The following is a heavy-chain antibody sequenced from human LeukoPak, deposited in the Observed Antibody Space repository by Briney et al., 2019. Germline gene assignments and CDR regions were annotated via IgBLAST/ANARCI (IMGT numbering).Heavy chain of an antibody. Sequence: PSETLSLTCTVSGGSISSYYWSWIRQPPGKGLEWIGYTYYSGSTNYNPSLKCRVTISVDTSKNQFSLKLSSVTAADTAVYYCARELVGTYAFDIWGQGTMVTVSS. CDR2: TYYSGST. CDR3: ARELVGTYAFDI. V-gene: IGHV4-59*01. J-gene: IGHJ3*02. CDR1: GGSISSYY. D-gene: IGHD1-26*01.